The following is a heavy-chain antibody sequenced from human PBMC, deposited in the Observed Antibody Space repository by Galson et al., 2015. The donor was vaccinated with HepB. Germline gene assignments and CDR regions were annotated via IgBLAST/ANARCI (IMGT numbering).Heavy chain of an antibody. CDR1: GFTFSSYW. CDR3: ARDPDLSFLCNSVSCSNAWFDP. D-gene: IGHD2-2*01. CDR2: IKQDGREK. Sequence: SLRLSCAASGFTFSSYWMSWVRQAPGQGLEWVANIKQDGREKYYVDSVKGRFTISRDNAKNSLYLQMNSLRAEDTAVYFCARDPDLSFLCNSVSCSNAWFDPWGQGTLVTVSS. V-gene: IGHV3-7*01. J-gene: IGHJ5*02.